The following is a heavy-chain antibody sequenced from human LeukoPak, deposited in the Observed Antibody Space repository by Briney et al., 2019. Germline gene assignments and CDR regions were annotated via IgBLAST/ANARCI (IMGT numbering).Heavy chain of an antibody. D-gene: IGHD6-13*01. J-gene: IGHJ6*02. CDR2: IKQDGSEK. Sequence: PGGSLRLSCAAAGFTFSDYWMSWVRQAPGKGLEWVANIKQDGSEKYYVDSVKGRFTISRDNAKNSLYLQMNSLRVEDTAVYYCARDGAAGGMDVWGQGTTVTVSS. CDR1: GFTFSDYW. V-gene: IGHV3-7*01. CDR3: ARDGAAGGMDV.